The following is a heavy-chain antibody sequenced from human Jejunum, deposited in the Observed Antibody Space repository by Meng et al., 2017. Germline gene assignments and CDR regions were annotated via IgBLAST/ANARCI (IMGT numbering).Heavy chain of an antibody. CDR2: IYYSGST. Sequence: QQSVQQVVLPQETRAPTCTVSGGSGSSCNYYWSWIRQPPGKGLEWIGYIYYSGSTNYNPSLKSRVTISVATSKNQFSLKLSSVTAADTAVYYCARGGFFEAAAANLIDSWGQGTLVTVSS. J-gene: IGHJ4*02. CDR1: GGSGSSCNYY. CDR3: ARGGFFEAAAANLIDS. V-gene: IGHV4-61*01. D-gene: IGHD6-13*01.